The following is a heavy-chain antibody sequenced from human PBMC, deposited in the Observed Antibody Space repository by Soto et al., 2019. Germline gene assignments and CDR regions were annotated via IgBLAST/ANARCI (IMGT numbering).Heavy chain of an antibody. Sequence: QVQLVESGGGVVQPGRSLRLSCAASGFTFSSYGMHWVRQAPGKGLEWVAVISYDGSNKYYADSVKGRFTISRDNSKNTLYLQMYSLRDEDTAVYYCAPWFGAFDYWGQGTLVTVST. CDR3: APWFGAFDY. CDR1: GFTFSSYG. D-gene: IGHD3-10*01. J-gene: IGHJ4*02. V-gene: IGHV3-30*03. CDR2: ISYDGSNK.